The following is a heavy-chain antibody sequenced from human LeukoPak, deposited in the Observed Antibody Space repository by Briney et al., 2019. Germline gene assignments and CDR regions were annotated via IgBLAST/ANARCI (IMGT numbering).Heavy chain of an antibody. Sequence: SETLSLTCTVSGGSISSYYWSWIRQPAGKGLEWIGRIYTSGSTNYNPSLKSRVTMSVDTSKNQFSLKLSSVTAADTAVYYCARGTYYYDSSGFPFDYWGQGTLVTVSS. D-gene: IGHD3-22*01. J-gene: IGHJ4*02. CDR2: IYTSGST. V-gene: IGHV4-4*07. CDR1: GGSISSYY. CDR3: ARGTYYYDSSGFPFDY.